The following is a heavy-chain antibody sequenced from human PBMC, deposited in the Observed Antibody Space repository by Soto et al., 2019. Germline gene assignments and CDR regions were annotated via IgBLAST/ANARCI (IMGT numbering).Heavy chain of an antibody. D-gene: IGHD1-26*01. Sequence: KPSETLSLTCAVYGGSFGGYYWSWIRQPPGKXLEWIGEINHSGSTNYNPSLKSRVTISVDTSKNQFSLKLSSVTAADTAVYYCARVRIVAGRTLGHYYYYGMDVWGQGATVTVSS. CDR1: GGSFGGYY. J-gene: IGHJ6*02. CDR2: INHSGST. CDR3: ARVRIVAGRTLGHYYYYGMDV. V-gene: IGHV4-34*01.